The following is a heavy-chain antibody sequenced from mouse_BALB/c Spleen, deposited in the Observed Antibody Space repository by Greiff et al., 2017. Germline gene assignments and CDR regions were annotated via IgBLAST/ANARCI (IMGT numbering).Heavy chain of an antibody. CDR2: IRYKANGYTT. CDR1: GFTFTDYY. CDR3: ARDRPGTRWYLDV. V-gene: IGHV7-3*02. J-gene: IGHJ1*01. D-gene: IGHD4-1*01. Sequence: EVNVVESGGGLVQPGGSLKFSCATSGFTFTDYYMSWVRQRPGQALEWLGFIRYKANGYTTEYSASVKGRFTISRDNSQSILYLQMNTMRAEDSATYCGARDRPGTRWYLDVWGEGTTVTVSS.